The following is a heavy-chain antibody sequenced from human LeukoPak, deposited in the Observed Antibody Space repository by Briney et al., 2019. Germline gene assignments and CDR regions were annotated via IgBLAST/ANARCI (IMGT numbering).Heavy chain of an antibody. CDR2: ISYDGSNK. Sequence: GGSLRLSCAASGFTFSSYGMHWVRQAPGKGLEWVAVISYDGSNKYYADSVKGRFTISRDNSKNTLCLQMNSLRAEDTAVYYCAKDKQYYDSTRLRYYFDYWGQGTLVTVSS. J-gene: IGHJ4*02. V-gene: IGHV3-30*18. D-gene: IGHD3-22*01. CDR3: AKDKQYYDSTRLRYYFDY. CDR1: GFTFSSYG.